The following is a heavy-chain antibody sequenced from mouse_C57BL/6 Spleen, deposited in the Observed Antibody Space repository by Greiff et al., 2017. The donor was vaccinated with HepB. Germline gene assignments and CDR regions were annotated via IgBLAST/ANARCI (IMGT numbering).Heavy chain of an antibody. CDR3: ARFSYYGTTGAY. CDR2: INPSNGGT. Sequence: QVQLKQSGTELVKPGASVKLSCKASGYTFTSYWMHWVKQRPGQGLEWIGNINPSNGGTNYNEKFKSKATLTVDKSSSTAYMQLSSLTSEDSAVYYCARFSYYGTTGAYWGQGTLVTVSA. CDR1: GYTFTSYW. D-gene: IGHD2-10*01. V-gene: IGHV1-53*01. J-gene: IGHJ3*01.